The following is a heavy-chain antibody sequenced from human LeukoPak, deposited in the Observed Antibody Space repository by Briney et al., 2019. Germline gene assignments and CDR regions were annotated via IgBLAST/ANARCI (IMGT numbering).Heavy chain of an antibody. V-gene: IGHV4-61*02. J-gene: IGHJ4*02. Sequence: PSETLSLTCTVSGGSISSGSYYWSWIRQPAGKGLEWIGRIYTSGSTNYNPSLKSRVTISVDTSKNQLSLKLSSVTAADTAVYYCARSDWSGRDCWGQGTLVTVSS. CDR3: ARSDWSGRDC. CDR1: GGSISSGSYY. CDR2: IYTSGST. D-gene: IGHD3-3*01.